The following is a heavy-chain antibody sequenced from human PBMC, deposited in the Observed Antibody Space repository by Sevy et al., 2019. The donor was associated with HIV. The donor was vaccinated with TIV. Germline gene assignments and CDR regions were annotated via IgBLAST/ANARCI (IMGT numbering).Heavy chain of an antibody. CDR2: IYYSGST. CDR3: ARGGWDSPRWFDP. J-gene: IGHJ5*02. CDR1: GGSISSYY. Sequence: SETLSLTCTVSGGSISSYYWSWIRQPPGKGLEWIGYIYYSGSTNYNPSLKSRVTISVDTSKNQFSLKLSSVTAADTAVYYCARGGWDSPRWFDPWGQRTLVTVSS. V-gene: IGHV4-59*01. D-gene: IGHD1-26*01.